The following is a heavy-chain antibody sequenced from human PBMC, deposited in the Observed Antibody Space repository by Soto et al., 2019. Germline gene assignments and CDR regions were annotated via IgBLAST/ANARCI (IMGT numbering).Heavy chain of an antibody. CDR2: ISAHTGSS. CDR1: GYTFTSSG. V-gene: IGHV1-18*01. CDR3: ARLYSSSWYVSEKYYFDY. D-gene: IGHD6-13*01. J-gene: IGHJ4*02. Sequence: ASVKVSCKASGYTFTSSGMSWVRQAPGQGLEWMGWISAHTGSSEYAQKLQGRVTMTTDTSTSTAYMELRSLRSDDTAVYYCARLYSSSWYVSEKYYFDYWGQGTLVTVSS.